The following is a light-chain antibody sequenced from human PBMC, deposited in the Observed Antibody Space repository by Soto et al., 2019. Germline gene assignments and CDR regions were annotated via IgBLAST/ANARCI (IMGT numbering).Light chain of an antibody. J-gene: IGLJ3*02. CDR1: NVGSKS. CDR2: DDR. V-gene: IGLV3-21*02. CDR3: RVWDSSRDYPV. Sequence: VVTQPPSVSVAPGQTARLTCGGSNVGSKSVHWYQRKPGQAPVLVVYDDRDRPSGIPERFSGSNSGNTAALTISRVEAGDEADYYCRVWDSSRDYPVFGGGTKLTVL.